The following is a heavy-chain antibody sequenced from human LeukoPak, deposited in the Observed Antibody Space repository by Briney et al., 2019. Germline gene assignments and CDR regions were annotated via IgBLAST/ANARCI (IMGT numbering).Heavy chain of an antibody. CDR3: AACGDGYNYFDY. Sequence: GGSLKLSCAASGLTVSSTYMSWVRQAPGKGLEWVSVFYSGGATYYADSVRGRFTISRDNSKNSLYLQMHSLRAEDTAVYYCAACGDGYNYFDYWGQGILVTVSS. CDR1: GLTVSSTY. CDR2: FYSGGAT. J-gene: IGHJ4*02. V-gene: IGHV3-66*01. D-gene: IGHD5-24*01.